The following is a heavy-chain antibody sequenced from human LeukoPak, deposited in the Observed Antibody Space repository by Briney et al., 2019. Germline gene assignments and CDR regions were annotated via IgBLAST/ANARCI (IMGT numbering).Heavy chain of an antibody. J-gene: IGHJ4*02. V-gene: IGHV3-21*01. CDR3: ARDGERDYVWGSYRSYHFDY. Sequence: GGSLRLSCAASGFTFSSYSMNWVRQAPGKGLEWVPSISSSSSYIYYADSVKGRFTISRDNAKNSLYLQMNSLRAEDTAVYYCARDGERDYVWGSYRSYHFDYWGQGTLVTVSS. CDR1: GFTFSSYS. CDR2: ISSSSSYI. D-gene: IGHD3-16*02.